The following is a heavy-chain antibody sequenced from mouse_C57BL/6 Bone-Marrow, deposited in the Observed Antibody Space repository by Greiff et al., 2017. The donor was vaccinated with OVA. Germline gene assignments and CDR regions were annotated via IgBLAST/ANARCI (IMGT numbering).Heavy chain of an antibody. D-gene: IGHD3-3*01. Sequence: QVQLQQSGAELVKPGASVKLSCKASGYTFTSYWMQWVKQRPGQGLEWIGEIDPSDSYTNYNQKFKGKATLTVDTSSSTAYMQLSSLTSEDSAVYYCARPGRGDYWGQGTTLTVSS. V-gene: IGHV1-50*01. CDR1: GYTFTSYW. CDR2: IDPSDSYT. CDR3: ARPGRGDY. J-gene: IGHJ2*01.